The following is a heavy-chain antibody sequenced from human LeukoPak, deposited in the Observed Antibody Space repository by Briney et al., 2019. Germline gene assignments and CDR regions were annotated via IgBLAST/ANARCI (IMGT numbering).Heavy chain of an antibody. V-gene: IGHV1-2*02. CDR2: INPNSGGT. CDR1: GYTFTGYY. Sequence: ASVKVSCKVSGYTFTGYYMHWVRQAPGQGLEWMGWINPNSGGTNYAQKFQGRVTMTRDTSISTAYMELSRLRSDDTAVYYCARARIAVAGYFDYWGQGTLVTVSS. D-gene: IGHD6-19*01. J-gene: IGHJ4*02. CDR3: ARARIAVAGYFDY.